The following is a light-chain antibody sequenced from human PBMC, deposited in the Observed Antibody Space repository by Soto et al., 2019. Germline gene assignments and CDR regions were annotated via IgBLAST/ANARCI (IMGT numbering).Light chain of an antibody. V-gene: IGKV3-15*01. CDR1: QNVSSN. CDR2: GAS. CDR3: QQYDNWPPLT. J-gene: IGKJ4*01. Sequence: EIVMTQSPATLSVSPGDRATLYCRAGQNVSSNLAWYQQKFGQAPTLLIYGASTRATGIPARFSGSGSGTEFSLTISSLQSEDFVVYYCQQYDNWPPLTFGGGTKVDIK.